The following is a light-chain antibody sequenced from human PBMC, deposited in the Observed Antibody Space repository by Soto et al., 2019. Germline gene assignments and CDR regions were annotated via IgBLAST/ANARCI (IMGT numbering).Light chain of an antibody. CDR2: AAS. V-gene: IGKV1-39*01. CDR1: QSISNF. J-gene: IGKJ2*01. CDR3: QQSYTTPYT. Sequence: DIQMTQSPSSLSASVGDRVTITCRASQSISNFLNWYQQKPGKAPELPIYAASSLPSGVPSSFSGSGSGTNFTLTISSLQPEDFATYSCQQSYTTPYTFGQGTKLEIK.